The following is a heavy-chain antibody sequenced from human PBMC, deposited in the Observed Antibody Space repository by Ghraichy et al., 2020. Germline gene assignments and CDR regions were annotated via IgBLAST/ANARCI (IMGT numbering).Heavy chain of an antibody. CDR2: ISSSSSYI. Sequence: GGSLRLSCAASGFTFSSYSMNWVRQAPGKGLEWVSSISSSSSYIYYADSVKGRFTISRDNAKNSLYLQMNSLRAEDTAVYYCARDGAVVVDGAFDIWGQGTMVTVSS. V-gene: IGHV3-21*01. J-gene: IGHJ3*02. CDR1: GFTFSSYS. D-gene: IGHD3-22*01. CDR3: ARDGAVVVDGAFDI.